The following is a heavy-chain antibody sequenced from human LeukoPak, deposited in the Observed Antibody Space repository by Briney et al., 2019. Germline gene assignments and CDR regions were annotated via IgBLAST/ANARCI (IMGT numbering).Heavy chain of an antibody. CDR3: AKHIRHLGNYQYYMDV. CDR1: GGSISSYY. V-gene: IGHV3-23*01. Sequence: ETLSLTCTVSGGSISSYYWSWVRQAPGKGLEWVSAISGAGGNTFYADSVKGRFTISRDNSNNTLYLQTNSLRAEDTAIYYCAKHIRHLGNYQYYMDVWGKGTTVTVSS. CDR2: ISGAGGNT. J-gene: IGHJ6*03. D-gene: IGHD3-16*01.